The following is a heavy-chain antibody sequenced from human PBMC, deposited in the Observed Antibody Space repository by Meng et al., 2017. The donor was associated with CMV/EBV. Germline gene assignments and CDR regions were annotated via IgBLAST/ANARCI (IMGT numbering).Heavy chain of an antibody. CDR2: IWYDGSNK. CDR3: AKEGGTGTTHFDY. Sequence: AASGFTFSSDGMHWVRQAPGKGLGWVAVIWYDGSNKYYADSVKGRFTISRDNSKNTLYLQMDSLRAEDTAVYYCAKEGGTGTTHFDYWGQGTLVTVSS. J-gene: IGHJ4*02. CDR1: GFTFSSDG. V-gene: IGHV3-33*06. D-gene: IGHD1-7*01.